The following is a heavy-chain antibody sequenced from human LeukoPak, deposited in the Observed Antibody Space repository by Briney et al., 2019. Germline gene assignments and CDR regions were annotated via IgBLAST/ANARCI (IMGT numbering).Heavy chain of an antibody. CDR1: GFTFSSYA. Sequence: PGGSLRLSCAASGFTFSSYAMIWVRQAPGKGLEWVSGITGSGGSTYYADSVKGRLTNSRDNSKNTLYLQMNSLRAEDTAVYYRARGYCSGGSCYPLYYFDYWGQGTLVTVSS. CDR2: ITGSGGST. J-gene: IGHJ4*02. CDR3: ARGYCSGGSCYPLYYFDY. D-gene: IGHD2-15*01. V-gene: IGHV3-23*01.